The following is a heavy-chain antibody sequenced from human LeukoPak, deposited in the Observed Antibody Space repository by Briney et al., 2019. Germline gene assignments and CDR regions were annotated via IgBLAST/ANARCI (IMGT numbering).Heavy chain of an antibody. CDR2: INEDGRAK. CDR1: GFTFSTYW. V-gene: IGHV3-7*03. D-gene: IGHD3-10*01. J-gene: IGHJ4*02. CDR3: ARPYYGSADY. Sequence: GGSLRLSCVASGFTFSTYWMSWVRQAPGKGLEWVANINEDGRAKYYVDSVMGRFTISRENAKNSLYLQMNSLRAEDTAVYYCARPYYGSADYWGQGTLVTVSS.